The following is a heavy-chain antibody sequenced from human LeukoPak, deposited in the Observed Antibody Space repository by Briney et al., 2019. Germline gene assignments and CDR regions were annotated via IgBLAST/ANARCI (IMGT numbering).Heavy chain of an antibody. CDR3: ARGPYGDYGDY. J-gene: IGHJ4*02. D-gene: IGHD4-17*01. CDR1: SGSISSGGYY. CDR2: IYYSGST. V-gene: IGHV4-31*03. Sequence: PSETLSLTCTVSSGSISSGGYYWSWLRQHPGKRLEWIGHIYYSGSTYYNPSLKTRGTISVDTFKNPFSLTLSSVTPRDWLAFYCARGPYGDYGDYWGQGTLVTVSS.